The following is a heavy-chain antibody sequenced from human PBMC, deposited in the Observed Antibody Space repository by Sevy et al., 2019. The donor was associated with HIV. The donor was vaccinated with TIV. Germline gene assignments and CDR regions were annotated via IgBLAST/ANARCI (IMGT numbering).Heavy chain of an antibody. J-gene: IGHJ4*02. D-gene: IGHD6-19*01. V-gene: IGHV4-38-2*01. CDR2: IYHSGYS. CDR1: GYSISSDYY. Sequence: SETLSLTCAVSGYSISSDYYWGWIRQPPGKGLEWFRSIYHSGYSYYNPSLKSRVTISVDTTKNQFSLKLSSVIAADAAVFYCAGAIGAQVAGLYYFDYWGQGTMVTVSS. CDR3: AGAIGAQVAGLYYFDY.